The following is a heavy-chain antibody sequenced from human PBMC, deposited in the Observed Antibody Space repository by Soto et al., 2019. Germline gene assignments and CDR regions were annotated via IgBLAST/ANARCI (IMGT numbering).Heavy chain of an antibody. CDR2: IIPIFGTA. Sequence: QVQLVQSGAEVKKPGSSVKVSCKASGGTFSSYAISWVRQAPGQGLEWMGGIIPIFGTANYAQKFQGRVTSAADESTSTAYMELSSLRSEDTAVYYCARDRGIAVAVNLVEDASYWYFDLWGRVTLVTVSS. CDR3: ARDRGIAVAVNLVEDASYWYFDL. CDR1: GGTFSSYA. V-gene: IGHV1-69*01. J-gene: IGHJ2*01. D-gene: IGHD6-19*01.